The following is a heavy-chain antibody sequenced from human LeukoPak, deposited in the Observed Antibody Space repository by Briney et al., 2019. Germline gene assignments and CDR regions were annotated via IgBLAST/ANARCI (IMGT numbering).Heavy chain of an antibody. V-gene: IGHV1-2*04. CDR2: INPNSGGT. J-gene: IGHJ4*02. D-gene: IGHD3-10*01. CDR1: GYTFTGYY. Sequence: ASVKVSCKASGYTFTGYYMHWVRQAPGQGLEWMGWINPNSGGTNYAQKFQGWVTMTRDTSISTAYMELSRPRSDDTAVYYCASGEDYYGSGSLDYWGQGTLVTVSS. CDR3: ASGEDYYGSGSLDY.